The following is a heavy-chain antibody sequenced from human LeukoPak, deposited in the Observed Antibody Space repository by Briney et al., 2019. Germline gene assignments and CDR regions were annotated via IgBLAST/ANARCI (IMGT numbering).Heavy chain of an antibody. D-gene: IGHD3-10*01. V-gene: IGHV4-59*08. CDR3: ARHKHRSYGSGIDWFDP. Sequence: SETLSLTCTVSGGSISSYYWSWIRQPAGKGLEWIGYIYYSGSTNYNPSLKSRVTISVDTSKNQFSLKLSSVTAADTAVYYCARHKHRSYGSGIDWFDPWGQGTLVTVSS. CDR2: IYYSGST. CDR1: GGSISSYY. J-gene: IGHJ5*02.